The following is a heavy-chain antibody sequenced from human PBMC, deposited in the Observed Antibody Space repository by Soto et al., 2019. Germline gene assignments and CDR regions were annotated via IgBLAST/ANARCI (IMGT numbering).Heavy chain of an antibody. CDR2: ISYDGSNK. V-gene: IGHV3-30-3*01. D-gene: IGHD3-10*01. Sequence: ALRLSCSASEFTFSDYAIHLVRHSPFKLLEWVSVISYDGSNKYYADSVKGRFTISRDNSKNTLELQMNSLRAEDTAVYYWAREDRGCNYWGRGTRVTVSS. CDR3: AREDRGCNY. J-gene: IGHJ4*02. CDR1: EFTFSDYA.